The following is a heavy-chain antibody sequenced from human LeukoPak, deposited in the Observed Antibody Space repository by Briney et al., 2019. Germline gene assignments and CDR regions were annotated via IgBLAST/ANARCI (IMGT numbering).Heavy chain of an antibody. CDR2: ISNGGDST. J-gene: IGHJ4*02. V-gene: IGHV3-23*01. CDR3: AKPVYGSGSPDY. Sequence: GGSLRLSCAASGFTFSRYAMHWVRQAPGKGLEWVSGISNGGDSTYYADSVKGRFTISRDNSKNTLHLQVNSLRAEDTALYYCAKPVYGSGSPDYWGQGTLVTVSS. CDR1: GFTFSRYA. D-gene: IGHD3-10*01.